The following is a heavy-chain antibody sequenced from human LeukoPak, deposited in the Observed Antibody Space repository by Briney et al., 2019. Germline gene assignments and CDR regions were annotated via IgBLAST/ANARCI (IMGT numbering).Heavy chain of an antibody. V-gene: IGHV3-74*03. D-gene: IGHD2-21*01. Sequence: VGSLRLSCAASGFTFSDYWMHWVRQAPGKGLVWVARIYSDVRRIKYADSVKGRFTISRDNAKNTLYVQMNALRVEDTAVYYCATSPVISRDWGQGTLVTVSS. CDR3: ATSPVISRD. J-gene: IGHJ4*02. CDR2: IYSDVRRI. CDR1: GFTFSDYW.